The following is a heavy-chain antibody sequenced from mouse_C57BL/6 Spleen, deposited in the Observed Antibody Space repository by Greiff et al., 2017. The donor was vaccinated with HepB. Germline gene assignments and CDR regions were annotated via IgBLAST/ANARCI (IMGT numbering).Heavy chain of an antibody. J-gene: IGHJ1*03. CDR3: ARLYGYDIWYFDV. CDR2: ISGGGGNT. CDR1: GFTFSSYT. Sequence: EVMLVESGGGLVKPGGSLKLSCAASGFTFSSYTMSWVRQTPEKRLEWVATISGGGGNTYYPDSVKGRFTISRDNAKNTLYLQMSSLRSEDTALYYCARLYGYDIWYFDVWGTGTTVTVSS. V-gene: IGHV5-9*01. D-gene: IGHD2-2*01.